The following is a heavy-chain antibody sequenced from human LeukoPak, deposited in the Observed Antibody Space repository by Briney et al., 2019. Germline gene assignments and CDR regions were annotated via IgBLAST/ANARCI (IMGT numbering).Heavy chain of an antibody. CDR1: GFTLSSYW. CDR2: IKQDGSEK. J-gene: IGHJ5*02. V-gene: IGHV3-7*03. Sequence: GGSLRLSCAASGFTLSSYWMSWVRQAPGKGPEWVANIKQDGSEKYYVDSVKGRFTISRDNAKNSLYLQMNSLRAEDTAVYYCARGSSWYEADWFDPWGQGTLVTVSS. D-gene: IGHD6-13*01. CDR3: ARGSSWYEADWFDP.